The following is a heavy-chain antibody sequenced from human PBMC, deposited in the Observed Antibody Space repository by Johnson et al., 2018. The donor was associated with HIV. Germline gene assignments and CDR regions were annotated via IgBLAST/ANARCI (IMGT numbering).Heavy chain of an antibody. CDR3: ASDPPSFYGGLPDAFDI. D-gene: IGHD4-23*01. V-gene: IGHV3-20*04. Sequence: VQLVESGGGVVRPGGSLRLSCAASGFTFDDYGMSWVRQAPGKGLEWVSGINWNGGSTGYAYSVKGRFTISRDNAKNSLYLQMNSLRAEDTALYYCASDPPSFYGGLPDAFDIWGQGTMVTVSS. CDR2: INWNGGST. CDR1: GFTFDDYG. J-gene: IGHJ3*02.